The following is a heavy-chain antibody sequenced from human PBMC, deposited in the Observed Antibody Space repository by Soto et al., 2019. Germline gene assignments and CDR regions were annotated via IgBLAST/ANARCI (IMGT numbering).Heavy chain of an antibody. CDR3: AKDIKATRRSPGGY. CDR2: ISGSGGST. CDR1: GFTFSSYA. V-gene: IGHV3-23*01. J-gene: IGHJ4*02. D-gene: IGHD5-12*01. Sequence: QPGGSLRLSCAASGFTFSSYAMSWVRQAPGKGLEWVSAISGSGGSTYYADSVKGRFTISRDNSKNTLYLQMNSLRAEDTAVYYCAKDIKATRRSPGGYWGQGTLVTVSS.